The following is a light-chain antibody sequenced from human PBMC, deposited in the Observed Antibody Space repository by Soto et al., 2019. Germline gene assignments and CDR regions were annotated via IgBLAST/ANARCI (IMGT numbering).Light chain of an antibody. CDR2: LNSDGSH. J-gene: IGLJ3*02. CDR1: SGHSSYA. CDR3: QTWGTGFWV. V-gene: IGLV4-69*01. Sequence: QPVLTQSPSASASLGASVKLTCTLSSGHSSYAIAWHQQQPEKGPRYLMKLNSDGSHSKGDGIPDRFSGSSSGGERYLTISSLQSEDEADYYCQTWGTGFWVFGGGTKLTVL.